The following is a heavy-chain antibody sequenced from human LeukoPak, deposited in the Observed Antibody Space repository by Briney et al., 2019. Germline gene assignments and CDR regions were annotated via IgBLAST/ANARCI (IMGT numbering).Heavy chain of an antibody. D-gene: IGHD5-18*01. CDR3: ARDKRHSYGRYFDP. CDR2: MQSSGIS. Sequence: SETLSLTCSVSGGSISTYHWNWIRKPPGKGLEWIGYMQSSGISKYNPSLKSRVNIFVDTSKNQFVLNLRSVTAAYTAVYYCARDKRHSYGRYFDPWGQGMLVTVSS. J-gene: IGHJ4*02. V-gene: IGHV4-59*01. CDR1: GGSISTYH.